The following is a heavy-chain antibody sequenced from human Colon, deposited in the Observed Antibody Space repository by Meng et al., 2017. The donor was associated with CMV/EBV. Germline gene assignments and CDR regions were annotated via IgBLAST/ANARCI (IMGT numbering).Heavy chain of an antibody. CDR2: MDPTTGRT. V-gene: IGHV1-2*02. J-gene: IGHJ1*01. CDR3: ASHSSYVWGSHH. D-gene: IGHD3-16*01. Sequence: QGQLVQSGAGGRSPGASVKVSCKASGYSFTGYYIHWVRQAPGQGLEWMGWMDPTTGRTDYAQKFQGTVTMTRDTSISTAYLELSRLTSDDTAVYYCASHSSYVWGSHHWGQGTLVTVSS. CDR1: GYSFTGYY.